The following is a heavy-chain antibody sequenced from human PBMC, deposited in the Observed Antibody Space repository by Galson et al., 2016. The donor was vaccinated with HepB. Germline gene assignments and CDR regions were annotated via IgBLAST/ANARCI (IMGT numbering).Heavy chain of an antibody. CDR2: VYSGGVT. V-gene: IGHV3-53*01. D-gene: IGHD5/OR15-5a*01. CDR1: GFTVSNNY. CDR3: AKSPSVGI. Sequence: SLRLSCAASGFTVSNNYMTWVRQAPGKELEWVSRVYSGGVTNYADSVKGRFTTSRDSSKNTLYLQMNSLRVEDTAVYHCAKSPSVGIGGQGTLVTVSS. J-gene: IGHJ4*02.